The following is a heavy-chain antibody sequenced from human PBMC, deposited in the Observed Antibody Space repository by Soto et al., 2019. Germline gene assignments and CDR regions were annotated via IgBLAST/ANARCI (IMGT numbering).Heavy chain of an antibody. Sequence: GGSLRLSCAASGFTFSSYAMSWVRQAPGKGLEWVSAISGSGGSTYYADSVKGRSTISRDNSKNTLYLQMNSLRAEDTAVYYCAKRPGSYYYFDYWGQGTLVTVSS. CDR3: AKRPGSYYYFDY. CDR1: GFTFSSYA. CDR2: ISGSGGST. J-gene: IGHJ4*02. D-gene: IGHD3-10*01. V-gene: IGHV3-23*01.